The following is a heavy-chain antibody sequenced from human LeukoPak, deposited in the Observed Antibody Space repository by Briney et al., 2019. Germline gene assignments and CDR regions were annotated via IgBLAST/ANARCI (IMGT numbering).Heavy chain of an antibody. D-gene: IGHD1-26*01. CDR3: ATYSGSYYVSFGY. J-gene: IGHJ4*02. CDR1: GFTFSSYA. Sequence: GGSLRLSCAASGFTFSSYAMHWVRQAPGKGLEWVAVISYDGSNKYYADSVKGRFTISRDNSKNTLYLQMNSLRAEDTAVYYCATYSGSYYVSFGYWGQGTLVTVSS. CDR2: ISYDGSNK. V-gene: IGHV3-30-3*01.